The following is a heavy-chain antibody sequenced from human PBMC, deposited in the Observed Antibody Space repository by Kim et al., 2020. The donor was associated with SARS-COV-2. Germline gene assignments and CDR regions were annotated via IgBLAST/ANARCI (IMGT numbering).Heavy chain of an antibody. CDR3: ARELPFDY. V-gene: IGHV3-48*02. Sequence: RSTIYYADTVKGRFTISRDNAKESLYLQWNSLRDEGTAVYYCARELPFDYWGQGTLVTVSS. J-gene: IGHJ4*02. D-gene: IGHD5-18*01. CDR2: RSTI.